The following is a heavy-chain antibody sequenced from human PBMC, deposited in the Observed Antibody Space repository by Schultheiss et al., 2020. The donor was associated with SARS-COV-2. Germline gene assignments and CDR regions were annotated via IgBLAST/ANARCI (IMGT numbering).Heavy chain of an antibody. CDR2: IYYSGST. CDR1: GGSISSYY. D-gene: IGHD3-16*02. CDR3: ARGYYDYVWGSYRSRTNWFDP. Sequence: SETLSLTCTVSGGSISSYYWSWIRQPPGKGLEWIGYIYYSGSTNYNPSLKSRVTISVDTSKNQFSLKLSSVTAADTAVYYCARGYYDYVWGSYRSRTNWFDPWGQGTLVTVSS. V-gene: IGHV4-59*01. J-gene: IGHJ5*02.